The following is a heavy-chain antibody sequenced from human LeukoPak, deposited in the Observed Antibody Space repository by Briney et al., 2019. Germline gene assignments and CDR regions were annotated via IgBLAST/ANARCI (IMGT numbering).Heavy chain of an antibody. V-gene: IGHV1-18*01. CDR3: ARDRRWARRSGKPLYYNGMDV. J-gene: IGHJ6*02. CDR2: ISAYNDDT. Sequence: GASVKASCKASGYTFNSYGISWVRQAPGQGLEWLGWISAYNDDTKYPQRFQGRVTMTADTSTRTAYMELRSLRSDDTAVYYCARDRRWARRSGKPLYYNGMDVWGQGTTVTVSS. D-gene: IGHD3-10*01. CDR1: GYTFNSYG.